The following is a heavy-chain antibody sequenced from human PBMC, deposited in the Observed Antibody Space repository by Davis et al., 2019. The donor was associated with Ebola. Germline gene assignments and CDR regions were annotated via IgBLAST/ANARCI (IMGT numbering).Heavy chain of an antibody. D-gene: IGHD1-26*01. V-gene: IGHV3-30*18. CDR1: GFTFSSYG. CDR3: AKVGWFGY. Sequence: GESLKISCAASGFTFSSYGMHWVRQAPGKGLEWVAVISYDGSNKYYADSVKGRFTISRDNSKNTLYLQMNSLRAEDTAVYYCAKVGWFGYWGQGTLVTVSS. J-gene: IGHJ4*02. CDR2: ISYDGSNK.